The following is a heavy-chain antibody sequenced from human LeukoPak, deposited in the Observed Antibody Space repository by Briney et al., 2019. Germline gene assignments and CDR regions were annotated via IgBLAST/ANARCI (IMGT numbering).Heavy chain of an antibody. J-gene: IGHJ5*02. D-gene: IGHD3-22*01. CDR3: ARGVGDSSGYSPRWFDP. V-gene: IGHV1-18*01. CDR2: ISTYDHDT. Sequence: ASVKVSCKASGYTFTNYGISWVRQAPGQGLEWMAWISTYDHDTNYAQKFRGRVTMTTDTSTSTAYMELSSLRSEDTAVYYCARGVGDSSGYSPRWFDPWGQGTLVTVSS. CDR1: GYTFTNYG.